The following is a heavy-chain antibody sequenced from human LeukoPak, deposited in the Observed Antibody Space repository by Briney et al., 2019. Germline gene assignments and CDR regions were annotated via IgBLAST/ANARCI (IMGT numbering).Heavy chain of an antibody. J-gene: IGHJ4*02. D-gene: IGHD1-26*01. CDR2: INSDGSST. Sequence: PGGSLRLSCAASGVTFSAYWRHWVRQAPGKGLVWVSRINSDGSSTSYADSVKGRFTISRDNAKNTLYLQMNSLRGEDTAVYYCARDPPEWELSQDDWGRGTLVAVSS. V-gene: IGHV3-74*01. CDR1: GVTFSAYW. CDR3: ARDPPEWELSQDD.